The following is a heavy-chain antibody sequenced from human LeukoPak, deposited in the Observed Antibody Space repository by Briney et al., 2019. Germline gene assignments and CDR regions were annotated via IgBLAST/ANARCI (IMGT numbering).Heavy chain of an antibody. J-gene: IGHJ3*02. CDR3: ARDLGYSYGLVDAFDI. Sequence: ASVKVSCKASGYTFTGYYMHWVRQAPGQGLEWMGRINPNSGGTNYEQKFQGRVTMTRETSISTAYMELSRLRSDDTAVYYCARDLGYSYGLVDAFDIWGQGTMVTVSS. V-gene: IGHV1-2*06. D-gene: IGHD5-18*01. CDR1: GYTFTGYY. CDR2: INPNSGGT.